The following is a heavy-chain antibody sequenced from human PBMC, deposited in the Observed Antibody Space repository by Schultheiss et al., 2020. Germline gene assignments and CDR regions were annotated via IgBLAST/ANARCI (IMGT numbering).Heavy chain of an antibody. CDR1: GYTFTRHG. D-gene: IGHD2-2*01. V-gene: IGHV1-18*01. Sequence: ASVKVSCKASGYTFTRHGISWVRQAPGQGLEWMGWINTYTGDTISAQKVQGRVTMTTDTSTSTAYMELRSLRSDDTAVYYCARDRSRVVVPAAIVWYYYYGMDVWGQGTTVTVSS. CDR3: ARDRSRVVVPAAIVWYYYYGMDV. CDR2: INTYTGDT. J-gene: IGHJ6*02.